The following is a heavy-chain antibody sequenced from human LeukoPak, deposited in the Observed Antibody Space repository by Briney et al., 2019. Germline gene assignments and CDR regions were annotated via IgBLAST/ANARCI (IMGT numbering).Heavy chain of an antibody. CDR3: AKGYDILTGYQSWFDP. CDR1: GFTFSSYA. D-gene: IGHD3-9*01. Sequence: GGSLRLSCAASGFTFSSYAMSWVRQAPGKGLEWVSAISSSGGSTYYADSVKGRFTISRDNSKNTLYLQMNSLRAEDTAVYYCAKGYDILTGYQSWFDPWGQGTLVTVSS. V-gene: IGHV3-23*01. J-gene: IGHJ5*02. CDR2: ISSSGGST.